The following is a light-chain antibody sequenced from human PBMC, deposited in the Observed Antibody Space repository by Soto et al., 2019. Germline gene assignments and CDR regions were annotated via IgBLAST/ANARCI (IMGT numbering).Light chain of an antibody. CDR1: QSVRSSY. CDR3: QQYGNSPRT. Sequence: EIVLTQSPGTLSLSPGERATLSCRASQSVRSSYLAWYQQKLGQAPRLLIYGVSNRATGIPDRFSGSGSGTDFTLIISRLESEDCAVYYCQQYGNSPRTFGQGTKVEIK. CDR2: GVS. V-gene: IGKV3-20*01. J-gene: IGKJ1*01.